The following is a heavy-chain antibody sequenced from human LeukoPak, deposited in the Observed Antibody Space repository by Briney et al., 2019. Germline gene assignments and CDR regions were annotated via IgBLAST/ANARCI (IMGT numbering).Heavy chain of an antibody. J-gene: IGHJ4*02. CDR2: SYHGANT. D-gene: IGHD5-18*01. Sequence: RAETLSLTCTVCGYFISSGYDWGWLGPRPGKGLEGIGYSYHGANTDYNTSLKSRVTISVATSKNKFSPKLSSVTAADTAVYYRARAGYSYGYSLVLFDYWGQGTPVSVSP. CDR1: GYFISSGYD. V-gene: IGHV4-38-2*02. CDR3: ARAGYSYGYSLVLFDY.